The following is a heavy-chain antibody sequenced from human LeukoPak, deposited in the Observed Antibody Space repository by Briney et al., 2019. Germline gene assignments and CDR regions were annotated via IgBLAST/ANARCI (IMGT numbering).Heavy chain of an antibody. D-gene: IGHD6-13*01. V-gene: IGHV3-48*03. CDR1: GFTFSSYE. CDR3: ARGGSWVDY. CDR2: ISSSGSTI. Sequence: PGGSLRLSCAASGFTFSSYEMNWVRRAPGKGLEWVSYISSSGSTIYYADSVKGRFTISRDNAKNSLFLQMNSLRADDTADYYCARGGSWVDYWGQGTLVTVSS. J-gene: IGHJ4*02.